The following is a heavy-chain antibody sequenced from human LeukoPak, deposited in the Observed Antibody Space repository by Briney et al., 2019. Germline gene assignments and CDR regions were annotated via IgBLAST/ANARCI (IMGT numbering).Heavy chain of an antibody. CDR2: ISTSSGTM. D-gene: IGHD2-8*02. CDR1: GFTFSSFG. CDR3: ARDHCTGGVCYYYSDY. Sequence: GGSLRLSCAASGFTFSSFGMYWVRQAPGKGLEWLSYISTSSGTMYYADSVKGRFTISRDNAKNSLSLQMNSLRDEDTAVYYCARDHCTGGVCYYYSDYWGQGTLAAVPS. J-gene: IGHJ4*02. V-gene: IGHV3-48*02.